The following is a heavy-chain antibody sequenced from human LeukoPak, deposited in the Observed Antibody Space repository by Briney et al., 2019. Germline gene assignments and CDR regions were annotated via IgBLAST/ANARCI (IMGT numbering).Heavy chain of an antibody. CDR2: ISSSSSTI. Sequence: GGSLRLSCTTSGFTFRSFAMNWVRQAPGKGLEWVSYISSSSSTIYYADSVKGRFTISRDNAKNSLYLQMNSLRAEDTAVYYCARDRYSAGAHTDYWGQGTLVTVSS. V-gene: IGHV3-48*01. D-gene: IGHD1-26*01. J-gene: IGHJ4*02. CDR3: ARDRYSAGAHTDY. CDR1: GFTFRSFA.